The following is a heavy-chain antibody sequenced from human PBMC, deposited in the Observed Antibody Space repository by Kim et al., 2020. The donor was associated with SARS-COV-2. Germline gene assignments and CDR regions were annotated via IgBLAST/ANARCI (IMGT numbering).Heavy chain of an antibody. V-gene: IGHV1-3*01. CDR2: INGGNGNT. CDR3: ARDHSYDSSGSFDY. D-gene: IGHD3-22*01. Sequence: ASVKVSCKASGYTFTSYAMHWVRQAPGQRLEWMGWINGGNGNTKYSQKFQGRVTITRDTSASTAYMELSSLRSEDTAVYYCARDHSYDSSGSFDYWGQGTLVTVSS. J-gene: IGHJ4*02. CDR1: GYTFTSYA.